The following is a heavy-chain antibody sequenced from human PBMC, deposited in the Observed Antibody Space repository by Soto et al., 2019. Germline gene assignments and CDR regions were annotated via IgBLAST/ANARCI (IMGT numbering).Heavy chain of an antibody. D-gene: IGHD3-22*01. J-gene: IGHJ6*02. CDR3: ARAMYYYDSSGYYPDGTTGYYAMDV. Sequence: QVQLQQWGAGLLKPSETLSLTCAVYGGSFSGYYWSWIRQPPGKGLEWIGEINHSGSTNYNPSLKSRVTKSVDTSKNQFSLKLSSVTAADTAVYYCARAMYYYDSSGYYPDGTTGYYAMDVWGQWTTVTVSS. CDR2: INHSGST. CDR1: GGSFSGYY. V-gene: IGHV4-34*01.